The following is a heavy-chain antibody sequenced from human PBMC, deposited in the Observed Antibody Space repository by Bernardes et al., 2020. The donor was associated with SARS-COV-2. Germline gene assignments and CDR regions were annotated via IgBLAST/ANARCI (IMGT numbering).Heavy chain of an antibody. CDR1: GFTFSSYS. Sequence: GGSLRLSCAASGFTFSSYSMNWVRQAPGKGLEWVSSISSSSSYIYYADSVKGRFTISRDNAKNSLYLQMNSLRAEDTAVYYCARAPGIAAAGSDYWGQGTLVTVSS. J-gene: IGHJ4*02. CDR3: ARAPGIAAAGSDY. V-gene: IGHV3-21*01. CDR2: ISSSSSYI. D-gene: IGHD6-13*01.